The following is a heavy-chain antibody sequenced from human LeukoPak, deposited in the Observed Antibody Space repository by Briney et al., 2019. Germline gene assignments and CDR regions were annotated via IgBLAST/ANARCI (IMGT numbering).Heavy chain of an antibody. Sequence: LTGGSLRLSCAASGFTFSSYSMNWVRQAPGKGLEWVSYISSSSSTIYYADSVKGRFTISRDNAKNSLYLQMNSLRDEDTAVYYCARVPYGSGSYYPDYWGQGTLVTVSS. J-gene: IGHJ4*02. CDR1: GFTFSSYS. D-gene: IGHD3-10*01. CDR2: ISSSSSTI. CDR3: ARVPYGSGSYYPDY. V-gene: IGHV3-48*02.